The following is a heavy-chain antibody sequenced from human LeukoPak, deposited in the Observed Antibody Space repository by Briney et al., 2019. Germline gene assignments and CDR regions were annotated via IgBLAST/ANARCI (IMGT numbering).Heavy chain of an antibody. CDR1: GFTFSSYS. V-gene: IGHV3-21*01. Sequence: GGSLRLSCAASGFTFSSYSMNWVRQAPGKGLEWVSSISSSSSYIYYADSVKGRFTISRDNAKNSLYLQMNSLRAEDTAVYYCARDGSQFWGSTSYLMDVWGKGTTVTVSS. CDR2: ISSSSSYI. CDR3: ARDGSQFWGSTSYLMDV. D-gene: IGHD2-2*01. J-gene: IGHJ6*03.